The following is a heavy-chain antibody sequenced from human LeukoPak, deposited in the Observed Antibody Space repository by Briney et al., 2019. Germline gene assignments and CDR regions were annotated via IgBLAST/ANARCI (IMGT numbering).Heavy chain of an antibody. V-gene: IGHV4-59*08. CDR2: IYYSGST. CDR3: ARAGGGRYIDY. CDR1: GVSISSYY. Sequence: SETLSLTCTVSGVSISSYYWSWLPQPPGQGLVWIGNIYYSGSTDSNPSLKSRATISVDTSKNQFSLKLSPVTAADTAVYYCARAGGGRYIDYWGQGTLVTVSS. J-gene: IGHJ4*02. D-gene: IGHD2-15*01.